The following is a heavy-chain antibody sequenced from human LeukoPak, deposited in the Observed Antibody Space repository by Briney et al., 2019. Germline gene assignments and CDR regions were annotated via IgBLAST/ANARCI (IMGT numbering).Heavy chain of an antibody. V-gene: IGHV4-39*07. CDR2: IYYSGST. CDR3: AGNYYDSSGFLR. J-gene: IGHJ4*02. CDR1: GGSIGSSSYY. D-gene: IGHD3-22*01. Sequence: SETLSLTCTVSGGSIGSSSYYWGWIRQPPGKGLEWIGSIYYSGSTYYNPSLKSRVTISVDTSKNQFSLKLSSVTAADTAVYYCAGNYYDSSGFLRWGQGTLVTVPS.